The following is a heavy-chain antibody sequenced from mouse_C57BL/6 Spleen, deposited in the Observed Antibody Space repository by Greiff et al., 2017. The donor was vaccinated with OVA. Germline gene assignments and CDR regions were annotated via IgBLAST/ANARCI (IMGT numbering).Heavy chain of an antibody. V-gene: IGHV1-52*01. D-gene: IGHD1-1*01. CDR3: ARSGSPIYYGSSPYAMDY. CDR2: IDPSDSET. Sequence: QVQLQQSGAELVRPGSSVKLSCKASGYTFTSYWMHWVKQRPIQGLEWIGNIDPSDSETHYNQKFKDKATLTVDKSSSTAYMQLSSLTSEDSAVYYCARSGSPIYYGSSPYAMDYWGQGTSVTVSS. CDR1: GYTFTSYW. J-gene: IGHJ4*01.